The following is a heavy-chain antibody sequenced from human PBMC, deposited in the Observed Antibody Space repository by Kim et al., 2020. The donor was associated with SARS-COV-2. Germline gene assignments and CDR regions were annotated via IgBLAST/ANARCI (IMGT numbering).Heavy chain of an antibody. Sequence: SETLSLTCTVSGGSISSYYWSWIRQPPGKGLEWIGYIYYSGSTNYNPSLKSRVTISVDTSKNQFSLKLSSVTAADTAVYYCARLYGSGSYYIYYYYYGM. CDR2: IYYSGST. CDR3: ARLYGSGSYYIYYYYYGM. J-gene: IGHJ6*01. V-gene: IGHV4-59*08. D-gene: IGHD3-10*01. CDR1: GGSISSYY.